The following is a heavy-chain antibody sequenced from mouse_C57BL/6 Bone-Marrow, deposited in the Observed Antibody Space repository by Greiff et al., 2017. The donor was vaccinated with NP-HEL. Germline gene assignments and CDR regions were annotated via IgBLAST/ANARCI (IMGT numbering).Heavy chain of an antibody. V-gene: IGHV1-5*01. D-gene: IGHD2-10*01. Sequence: VQLQQSGTVLARPGASVKMSCKTSGYTFTSYWMHWVKQRPGQGLEWIGAIYPGNSDTSYNQKFKGKAKLTAVTSASTAYMELSSLTNEGSAVYYCTRKGEMGCLLGFAYWGQGTLVTVSA. CDR3: TRKGEMGCLLGFAY. J-gene: IGHJ3*01. CDR2: IYPGNSDT. CDR1: GYTFTSYW.